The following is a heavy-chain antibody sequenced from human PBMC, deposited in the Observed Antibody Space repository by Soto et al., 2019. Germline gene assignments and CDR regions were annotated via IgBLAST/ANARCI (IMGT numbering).Heavy chain of an antibody. J-gene: IGHJ4*02. CDR2: FYYSGST. Sequence: PSETPSLTCTLSGSSITRSNYYWGWIRQPPGKGLEWIGTFYYSGSTHYNPSLKSRVTISVDRSKNQFSLKLSSVTAADTAVYYCANVSGHFDYWGQGLLVTVSS. CDR3: ANVSGHFDY. CDR1: GSSITRSNYY. V-gene: IGHV4-39*05.